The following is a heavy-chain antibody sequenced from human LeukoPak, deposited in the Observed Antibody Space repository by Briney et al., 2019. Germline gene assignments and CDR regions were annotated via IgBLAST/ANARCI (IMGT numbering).Heavy chain of an antibody. V-gene: IGHV4-59*08. Sequence: MASETLSLTCTVSGTSISSYYWSWLRQPPGKGPEWIGYVTYTGSKYNPSLKSRVTISTDRSKKEVSLRLSSVTAADTAMYFCARHVDTALIGAFHIWGQGTMVTVS. CDR3: ARHVDTALIGAFHI. CDR1: GTSISSYY. D-gene: IGHD5-18*01. J-gene: IGHJ3*02. CDR2: VTYTGS.